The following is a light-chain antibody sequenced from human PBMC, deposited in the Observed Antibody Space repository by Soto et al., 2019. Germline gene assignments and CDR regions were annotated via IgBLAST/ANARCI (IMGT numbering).Light chain of an antibody. V-gene: IGKV3-20*01. CDR2: GAS. Sequence: EIVLTQSPGTLSLSPGERATLSCRASQSVNNNYLAWYQQKPGQAPRLLIYGASSRATGIPDRLSGSGSGKDFTLTISRLETEDFAVYYCQQYGSSQYTFGQGTKLEIK. J-gene: IGKJ2*01. CDR1: QSVNNNY. CDR3: QQYGSSQYT.